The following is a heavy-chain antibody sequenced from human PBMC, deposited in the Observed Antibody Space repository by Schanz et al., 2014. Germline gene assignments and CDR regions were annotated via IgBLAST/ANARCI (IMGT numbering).Heavy chain of an antibody. Sequence: PGGSLRLSCAASGITFSSHSFNWVRQAPGKGLEWVSLISDSGDTAYYADSVKGRFTISRDNFKGALYLQMSSLRAEDTAVYYCARVPEPGWFDPWGQGTLVTVSS. CDR2: ISDSGDTA. CDR1: GITFSSHS. D-gene: IGHD1-26*01. V-gene: IGHV3-23*01. CDR3: ARVPEPGWFDP. J-gene: IGHJ5*02.